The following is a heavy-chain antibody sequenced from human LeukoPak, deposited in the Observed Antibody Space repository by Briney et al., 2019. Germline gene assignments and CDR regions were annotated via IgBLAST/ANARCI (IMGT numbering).Heavy chain of an antibody. J-gene: IGHJ4*02. V-gene: IGHV4-59*05. D-gene: IGHD3-3*01. CDR2: IYYSGST. Sequence: PSETLSLTCTVSGGSISSYYWSWIRQPPGKGLEWIGSIYYSGSTYYNPSLKSRVTISVDTSKNQFSLKLSSVTAADTAVYYCARLYDFWSGLDYWGQGTLVTVSS. CDR1: GGSISSYY. CDR3: ARLYDFWSGLDY.